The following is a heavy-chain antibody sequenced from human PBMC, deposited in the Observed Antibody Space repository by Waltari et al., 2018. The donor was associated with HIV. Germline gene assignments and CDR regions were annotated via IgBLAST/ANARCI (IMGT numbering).Heavy chain of an antibody. D-gene: IGHD3-10*02. J-gene: IGHJ4*02. V-gene: IGHV3-74*01. CDR1: GFSVSRYW. Sequence: EVQLVQSGGGLVQPGGSRRLSCAASGFSVSRYWMHWVRQTPGQGLVWVSRINPDGNTINYADSVRGRFTISRDYAKNTLYLQMNSLRDEDTAMYYCVKDMFGEYDYWGQGTLVTVSS. CDR3: VKDMFGEYDY. CDR2: INPDGNTI.